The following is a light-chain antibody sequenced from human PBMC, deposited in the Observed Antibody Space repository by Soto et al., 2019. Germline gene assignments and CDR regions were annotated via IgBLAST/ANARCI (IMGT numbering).Light chain of an antibody. CDR1: QSVSSNY. CDR3: QQYGSSPTWT. V-gene: IGKV3-20*01. J-gene: IGKJ1*01. Sequence: ESVLTQSPGTLSLSPGERATLSCRASQSVSSNYLAWYQQKPGQAPRLLIYGASTRASGIPDRFSGSGSGTDFTLTISRLEPEDSEVYYCQQYGSSPTWTFGQGTKLEIK. CDR2: GAS.